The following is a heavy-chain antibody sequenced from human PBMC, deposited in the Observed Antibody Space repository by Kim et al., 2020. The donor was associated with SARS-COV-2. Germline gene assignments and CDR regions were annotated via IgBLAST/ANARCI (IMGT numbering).Heavy chain of an antibody. V-gene: IGHV1-69*13. CDR3: ASLYNWNIWGDAGFDY. CDR1: GGTFSSYA. J-gene: IGHJ4*02. CDR2: IIPIFGTA. D-gene: IGHD1-20*01. Sequence: SVKVSCKASGGTFSSYAISWVRQAPGQWLEWMGGIIPIFGTANYAQKFQGRVTITADESTSTAYMELSSLRSEDTAVYYCASLYNWNIWGDAGFDYWGQGTLVTVSS.